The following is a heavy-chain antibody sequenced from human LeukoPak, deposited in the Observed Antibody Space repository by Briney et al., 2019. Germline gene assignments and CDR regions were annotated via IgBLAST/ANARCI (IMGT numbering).Heavy chain of an antibody. CDR3: ARHSSYYDSSGYYLYYFDY. Sequence: SETLSLTCAVYGGSFSGYYWSWIRQPPGKGLEWIGEINHSGSTNYNPSLKSRVTISVDTSKNQFSLKLSSVTAADTAVYYCARHSSYYDSSGYYLYYFDYWGQGTLVTVSS. J-gene: IGHJ4*02. V-gene: IGHV4-34*01. CDR2: INHSGST. CDR1: GGSFSGYY. D-gene: IGHD3-22*01.